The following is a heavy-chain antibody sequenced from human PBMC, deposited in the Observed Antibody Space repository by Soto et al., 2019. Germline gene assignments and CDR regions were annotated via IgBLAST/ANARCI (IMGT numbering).Heavy chain of an antibody. D-gene: IGHD6-6*01. J-gene: IGHJ4*02. CDR3: AGDPPEYSSSNYFDY. CDR2: INPSGGST. CDR1: GYTFTSYY. V-gene: IGHV1-46*01. Sequence: QVQLVQSGAEVKKPGASVKVSCKASGYTFTSYYMHWVRQAPGQGLEWMGIINPSGGSTSYAQKFQGRVTMTRDTSTSTVYMELSSLRSEDTAVYYCAGDPPEYSSSNYFDYWGQGTLVTVSS.